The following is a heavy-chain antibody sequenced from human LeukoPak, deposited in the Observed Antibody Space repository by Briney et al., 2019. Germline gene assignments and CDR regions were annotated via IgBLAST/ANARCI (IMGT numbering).Heavy chain of an antibody. CDR2: INPSGGST. CDR1: RYIFTSYY. V-gene: IGHV1-46*01. CDR3: ARGLPAPADQYYMDV. J-gene: IGHJ6*03. Sequence: GASVKVSCKASRYIFTSYYIHWVRQAPGQGLEWMGIINPSGGSTGYAQKFQGRVTMTRDTSISTAYMELRRLRSDDTAVYYCARGLPAPADQYYMDVWGKGTTVTVSS. D-gene: IGHD2-2*01.